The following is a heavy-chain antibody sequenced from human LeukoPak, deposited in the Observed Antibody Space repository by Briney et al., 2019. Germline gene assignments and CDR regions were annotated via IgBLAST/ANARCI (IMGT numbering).Heavy chain of an antibody. J-gene: IGHJ2*01. Sequence: GGSLRLSCAASGFTFSSYWMHWVRQAPGKGLVWVSRINTDGSSTSYADSVKGRFTISRDNAKNTLYLQMNSLRAEDTAMYYCARDGVTTSNWYFDLWGRGTLVTVSS. D-gene: IGHD4-17*01. CDR3: ARDGVTTSNWYFDL. V-gene: IGHV3-74*01. CDR1: GFTFSSYW. CDR2: INTDGSST.